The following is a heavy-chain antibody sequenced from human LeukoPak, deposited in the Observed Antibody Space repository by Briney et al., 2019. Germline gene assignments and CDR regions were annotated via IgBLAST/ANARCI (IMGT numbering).Heavy chain of an antibody. V-gene: IGHV3-23*01. CDR2: ISSSGGST. J-gene: IGHJ4*02. CDR3: ARSLSSRFSGPRRPYYFDY. D-gene: IGHD3-16*02. Sequence: GGSLRLSCAASGFTFSSYSMNWVRQAPGKGLQWVSGISSSGGSTYQVDSVKGRFTISRDNSKNTLYLQMNSLRAEDTAVYYCARSLSSRFSGPRRPYYFDYWGQGTLVTVSS. CDR1: GFTFSSYS.